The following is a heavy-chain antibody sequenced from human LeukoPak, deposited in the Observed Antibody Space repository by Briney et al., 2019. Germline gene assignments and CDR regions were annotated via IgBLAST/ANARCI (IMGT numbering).Heavy chain of an antibody. Sequence: GGSLRLSCAAPGFTFRSYAMSWVRLAPGKGLEWVSATTGSGGSTYYADSVKGRFTISRDNSKNTLYLQMNSLRAEDTAVYYCAKGVGYYYYMDVWGKGTTVTVSS. V-gene: IGHV3-23*01. CDR1: GFTFRSYA. CDR2: TTGSGGST. CDR3: AKGVGYYYYMDV. J-gene: IGHJ6*03.